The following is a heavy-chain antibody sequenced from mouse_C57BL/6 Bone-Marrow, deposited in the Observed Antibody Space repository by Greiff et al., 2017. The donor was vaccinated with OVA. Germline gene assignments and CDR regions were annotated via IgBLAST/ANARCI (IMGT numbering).Heavy chain of an antibody. CDR1: GYTFTSYG. D-gene: IGHD1-1*01. Sequence: QVQLKQSGAELARPGASVKLSCKASGYTFTSYGISWVKQRTGQGLEWIGEIYPRSGNTYYNEKFKGKATLTADKSSSTAYMELRSLTSEDSAVYFCARVNYGSSPRAMDYWGQGTSVTVSS. CDR2: IYPRSGNT. CDR3: ARVNYGSSPRAMDY. V-gene: IGHV1-81*01. J-gene: IGHJ4*01.